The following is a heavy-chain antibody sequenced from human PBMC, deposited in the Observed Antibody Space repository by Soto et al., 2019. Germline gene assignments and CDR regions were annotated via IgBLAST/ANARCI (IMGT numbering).Heavy chain of an antibody. Sequence: EVQLLESGGGLVQPRGSLRLSCAASGFTFSSYVMSWVRQAPGKGLEWVSGISGSGGSTYYADSVKGRFTISRDNFKNTLFLHMNSLRAEDTAVYYCASPGNPLDYWGQGTLVTVSS. CDR1: GFTFSSYV. V-gene: IGHV3-23*01. CDR2: ISGSGGST. D-gene: IGHD1-1*01. J-gene: IGHJ4*02. CDR3: ASPGNPLDY.